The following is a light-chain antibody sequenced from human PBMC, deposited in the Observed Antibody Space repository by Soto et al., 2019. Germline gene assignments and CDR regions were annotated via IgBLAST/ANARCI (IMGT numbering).Light chain of an antibody. CDR2: EVN. J-gene: IGLJ1*01. CDR1: STDVGHCNC. V-gene: IGLV2-14*01. CDR3: SSFTTTSTYV. Sequence: QSVLTQPASVSGSPGQSITISCTGTSTDVGHCNCVSWYQQYPGKVPKLMIYEVNKRPTGVSNRFSGSKSGNTASLTISGLQAEDEADYYCSSFTTTSTYVFGTGTKVTVL.